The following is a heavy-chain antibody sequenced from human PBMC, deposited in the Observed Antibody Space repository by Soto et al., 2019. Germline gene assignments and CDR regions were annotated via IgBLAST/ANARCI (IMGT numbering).Heavy chain of an antibody. D-gene: IGHD2-2*01. CDR3: AGHLVYCRSATCPREWFDP. CDR2: VSGDNGNT. Sequence: QVQLVQSGAEVKKPGTSVKVSCTASGYTFSSHGISWVRQAPGQGLQCIGWVSGDNGNTNYAQSLQGRVTMTTDPSTNTGYRELRSLRADDTAVYYCAGHLVYCRSATCPREWFDPWGQGPLVIVSS. V-gene: IGHV1-18*01. CDR1: GYTFSSHG. J-gene: IGHJ5*02.